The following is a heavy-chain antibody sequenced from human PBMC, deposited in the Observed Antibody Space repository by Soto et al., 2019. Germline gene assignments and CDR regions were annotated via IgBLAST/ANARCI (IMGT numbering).Heavy chain of an antibody. D-gene: IGHD6-25*01. CDR3: ARGDYSSVGY. CDR2: IYNTGST. J-gene: IGHJ4*02. CDR1: GGSISTYY. V-gene: IGHV4-59*01. Sequence: PSETLSLTCSVSGGSISTYYWSWLRQPPGKGLEWIGNIYNTGSTNYNPSLKSRVSIPVDTSKNQFSLKLSSVTAADTAVYYCARGDYSSVGYWGQGTLVTVS.